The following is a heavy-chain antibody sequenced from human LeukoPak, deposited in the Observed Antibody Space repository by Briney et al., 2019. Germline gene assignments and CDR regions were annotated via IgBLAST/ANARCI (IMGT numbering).Heavy chain of an antibody. CDR1: GYTFTSYY. V-gene: IGHV1-46*01. D-gene: IGHD6-13*01. CDR2: INPSGGST. J-gene: IGHJ4*02. Sequence: GASVKFSCKASGYTFTSYYMHWVRQAPGQGLEWMGIINPSGGSTSYTQKFQGRVAMTRDTSTSTVYMELSSLRSEDTAVYYCARDSGMKQQLDYFDYWGQGTLVIVSS. CDR3: ARDSGMKQQLDYFDY.